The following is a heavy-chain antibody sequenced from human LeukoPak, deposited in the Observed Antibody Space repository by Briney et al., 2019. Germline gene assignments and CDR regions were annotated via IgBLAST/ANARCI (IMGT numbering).Heavy chain of an antibody. Sequence: ASVKVSCKASGYTFTSYYMHWLRQAPGQGLEWMGIINPSGGSTSYAQKFQGRVTMTRDTSTSTVYMELSSLRSEDTAVYYCARDSSSYAFDIWGQGTMVTVSS. CDR3: ARDSSSYAFDI. CDR2: INPSGGST. J-gene: IGHJ3*02. CDR1: GYTFTSYY. D-gene: IGHD6-6*01. V-gene: IGHV1-46*01.